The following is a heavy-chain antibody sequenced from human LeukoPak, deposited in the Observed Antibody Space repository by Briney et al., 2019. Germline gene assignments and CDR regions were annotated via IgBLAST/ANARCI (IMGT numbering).Heavy chain of an antibody. CDR3: ARHWVGSESYAFDL. CDR2: IYYSGST. D-gene: IGHD1-26*01. CDR1: GGSISSYY. Sequence: SETLSLTCTVSGGSISSYYWSWIRQPPGKGLEWIGYIYYSGSTNYNPSLKSRVTISVDTSKNQFSLKLSSVTAADTAVYYCARHWVGSESYAFDLWGQGTMVTVSS. J-gene: IGHJ3*01. V-gene: IGHV4-59*01.